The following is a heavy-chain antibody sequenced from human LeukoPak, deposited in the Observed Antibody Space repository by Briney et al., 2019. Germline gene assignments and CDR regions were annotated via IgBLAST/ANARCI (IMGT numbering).Heavy chain of an antibody. Sequence: APVKVSCKASGYTFTSYGISWVRQAPGHGHEWVGCISAYNGNTNYAQKLQGRVTMTTDTCTSKAYMGMRSLRSDDTAVYYCARVIAPTGDYDYRGQGTLVTVFS. CDR1: GYTFTSYG. V-gene: IGHV1-18*01. J-gene: IGHJ4*02. CDR2: ISAYNGNT. CDR3: ARVIAPTGDYDY. D-gene: IGHD7-27*01.